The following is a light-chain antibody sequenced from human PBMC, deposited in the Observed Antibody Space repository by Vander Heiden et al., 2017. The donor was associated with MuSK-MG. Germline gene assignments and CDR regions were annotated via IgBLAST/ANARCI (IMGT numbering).Light chain of an antibody. Sequence: DIVMTQSPDSLAVSLGERATINCKSSQSVLYSSNNKNYLAWYQQKPGQPPKLLIYWASTRESGVPDRFSGSGSGTDFTLTISSLQAEDVAIYYCQQYDSNPQPWTFGQGTKLXIK. V-gene: IGKV4-1*01. CDR1: QSVLYSSNNKNY. CDR2: WAS. CDR3: QQYDSNPQPWT. J-gene: IGKJ1*01.